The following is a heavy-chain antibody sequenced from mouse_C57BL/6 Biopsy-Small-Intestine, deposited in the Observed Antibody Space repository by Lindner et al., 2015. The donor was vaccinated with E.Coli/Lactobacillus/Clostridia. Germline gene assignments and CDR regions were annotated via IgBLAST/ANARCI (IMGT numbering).Heavy chain of an antibody. CDR2: INHSGVGT. V-gene: IGHV1-53*01. J-gene: IGHJ2*01. D-gene: IGHD2-4*01. CDR3: ARGYDSAKRGPYFDY. Sequence: SVKVSCKASGYTFTNYYIHWVRQAPGQGLEWMAIINHSGVGTTYAEKFQGRVTMTSDTSTSTVYMELSSLRSDDTAVFYCARGYDSAKRGPYFDYWGQGTLVTVSS. CDR1: GYTFTNYY.